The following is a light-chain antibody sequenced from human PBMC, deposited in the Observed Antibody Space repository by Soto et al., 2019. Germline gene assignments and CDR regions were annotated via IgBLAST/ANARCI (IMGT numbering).Light chain of an antibody. Sequence: EFVLTQTPGTLSLSPGERATLSCRASQSVSSNYLAWYLQKPGQAPRLLIYGASSRATGIPDRFSGSESGADFTLTISRLEPEDFAVYYCQQYGSSPLYTFGQGTKLEIK. CDR3: QQYGSSPLYT. J-gene: IGKJ2*01. V-gene: IGKV3-20*01. CDR1: QSVSSNY. CDR2: GAS.